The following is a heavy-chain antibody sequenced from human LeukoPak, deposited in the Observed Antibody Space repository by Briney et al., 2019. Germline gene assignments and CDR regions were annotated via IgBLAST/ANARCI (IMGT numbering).Heavy chain of an antibody. D-gene: IGHD3-10*01. Sequence: SVKVSCKASGGTFSSYATSWVRQAPGQGLEWMGGIIPIFGTANYAQKFQGRVTITADESTSTAYMELSSLRSEDTAVYYCARGFYISGSGSYYNSDYYFDYWGQGTLVTVSS. CDR3: ARGFYISGSGSYYNSDYYFDY. J-gene: IGHJ4*02. CDR2: IIPIFGTA. V-gene: IGHV1-69*13. CDR1: GGTFSSYA.